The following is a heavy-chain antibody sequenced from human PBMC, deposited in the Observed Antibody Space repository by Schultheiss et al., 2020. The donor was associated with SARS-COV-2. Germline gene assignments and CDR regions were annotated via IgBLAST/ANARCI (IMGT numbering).Heavy chain of an antibody. D-gene: IGHD1-14*01. CDR2: IYYSGST. J-gene: IGHJ2*01. V-gene: IGHV4-31*01. CDR3: ARDNRRTNPIWYFDL. CDR1: GGSISNYY. Sequence: SQTLSLTCTVSGGSISNYYWSWIRQHPGKGLEWIGYIYYSGSTYYNPSLKSLVTISVDTSKNQFSLKLSSVTAADTAVYYCARDNRRTNPIWYFDLWGRGTLVTVSS.